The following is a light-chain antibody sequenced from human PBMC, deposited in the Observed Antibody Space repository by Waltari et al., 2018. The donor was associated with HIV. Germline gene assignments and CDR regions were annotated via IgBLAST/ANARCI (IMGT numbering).Light chain of an antibody. CDR3: HQYGT. J-gene: IGKJ1*01. Sequence: DIQMTQSPSPLSASVGDRVTITCRARNNISSGLAWYQQKPGKVPKLLIYKASILESGVPVRFSGSDSGTQFTLTISSLQPDDFATYYCHQYGTFGQGTKVEIK. CDR2: KAS. V-gene: IGKV1-5*03. CDR1: NNISSG.